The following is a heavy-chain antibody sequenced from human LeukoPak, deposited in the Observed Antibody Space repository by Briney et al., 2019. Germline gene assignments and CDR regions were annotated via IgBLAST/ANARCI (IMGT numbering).Heavy chain of an antibody. J-gene: IGHJ4*02. CDR1: GGTFSSYA. CDR3: ATGTSIIQRTYFDY. Sequence: SVKVSCKASGGTFSSYAISWVRQAPGQGLEWMGGIIPIFGTANYAQKFQGRVTMTEDTSTDTAYMELSSLRSEDTAVYYCATGTSIIQRTYFDYWGQGTLVTVSS. V-gene: IGHV1-69*06. D-gene: IGHD5-24*01. CDR2: IIPIFGTA.